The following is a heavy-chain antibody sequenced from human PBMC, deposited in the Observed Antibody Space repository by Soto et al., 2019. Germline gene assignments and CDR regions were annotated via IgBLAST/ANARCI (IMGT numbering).Heavy chain of an antibody. J-gene: IGHJ5*01. CDR3: ARRRAVAGTVKWFDS. D-gene: IGHD6-19*01. CDR1: GFTLSSYC. CDR2: IKHDGSEK. Sequence: XGSLILSCAASGFTLSSYCMSWVRQAPGKGLEWVANIKHDGSEKYYVDSVKGRFTISRDNAKNSLYLQMNRLRAEDAAVYYCARRRAVAGTVKWFDSWGQGTLVTVSS. V-gene: IGHV3-7*03.